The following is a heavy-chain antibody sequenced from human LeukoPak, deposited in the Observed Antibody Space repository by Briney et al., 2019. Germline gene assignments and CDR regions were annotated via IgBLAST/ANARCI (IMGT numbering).Heavy chain of an antibody. CDR3: GRLFDS. V-gene: IGHV4-39*01. J-gene: IGHJ4*02. CDR2: INYSGTT. CDR1: GGAIISDNFY. Sequence: SETLSLTCTVSGGAIISDNFYGGWVRQPPGKGLEWVGSINYSGTTYYNPSLRSRVSISVDTSRTQFFLRLNSVSAADTAVYYCGRLFDSWGQGILVTVSS.